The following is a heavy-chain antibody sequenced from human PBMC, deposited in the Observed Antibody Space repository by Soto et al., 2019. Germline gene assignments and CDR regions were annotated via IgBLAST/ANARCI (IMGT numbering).Heavy chain of an antibody. CDR2: IIPVFGAA. CDR3: ARGAATKILVLKYDALEI. Sequence: QVQLVQSGAEVKKPGSSVRVSCKDSGATLNSFINYGITWVRQAPGQGPEYMGGIIPVFGAANHAQKFQGRVTISADESTRTVNMELSSLRSNDTAVYYCARGAATKILVLKYDALEIWGQGTLVTVSS. D-gene: IGHD5-12*01. J-gene: IGHJ3*02. CDR1: GATLNSFINYG. V-gene: IGHV1-69*12.